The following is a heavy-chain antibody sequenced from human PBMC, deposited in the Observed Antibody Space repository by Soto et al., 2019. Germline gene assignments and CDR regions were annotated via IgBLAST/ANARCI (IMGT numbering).Heavy chain of an antibody. CDR3: ARGPSDYYDNSGDYFLDY. Sequence: QVQLVQSGAEVKKPGASVKVSCKASGYTFTTYGMSWVRQAPGQGLDWMGWISTYNGNTKYAERLQGRVTMTTDTTTSTAYRELRSLRSDDPAVYYCARGPSDYYDNSGDYFLDYWGQGTLVTVSS. CDR2: ISTYNGNT. J-gene: IGHJ4*02. CDR1: GYTFTTYG. D-gene: IGHD3-22*01. V-gene: IGHV1-18*01.